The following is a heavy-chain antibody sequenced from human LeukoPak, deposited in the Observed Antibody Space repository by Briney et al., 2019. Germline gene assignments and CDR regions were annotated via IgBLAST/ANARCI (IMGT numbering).Heavy chain of an antibody. CDR2: IYPDGSDP. D-gene: IGHD2-21*01. J-gene: IGHJ6*03. CDR3: ARHPLEGFPPYYMDV. CDR1: GYSFASYS. Sequence: GESLKISCKGSGYSFASYSIGWVRQMPGKGLEWMGIIYPDGSDPRYSPSFQGQVTISADKSISTAYLQWSSLKASDTAMYYCARHPLEGFPPYYMDVWGKGTTVTVSS. V-gene: IGHV5-51*01.